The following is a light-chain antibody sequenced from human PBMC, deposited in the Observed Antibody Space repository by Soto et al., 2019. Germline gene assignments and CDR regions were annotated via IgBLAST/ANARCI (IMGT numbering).Light chain of an antibody. CDR2: EGS. CDR1: SNDVGSYSL. CDR3: CSNAGSSTLV. V-gene: IGLV2-23*01. Sequence: QSALTQPASVSGSPGQSITISCTGTSNDVGSYSLVSWYQQHPGKAPKLMIYEGSKRPSGVSNRFSGSKSGNTASLTISGLQAEDEADYYCCSNAGSSTLVFGGGTKLTVL. J-gene: IGLJ2*01.